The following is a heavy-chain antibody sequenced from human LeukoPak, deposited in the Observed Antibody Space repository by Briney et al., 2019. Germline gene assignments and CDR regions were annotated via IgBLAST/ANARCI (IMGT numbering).Heavy chain of an antibody. D-gene: IGHD5-24*01. Sequence: GGSLRLSCAASGFPFSSYWMSWVRQAPGKGLEWVANIKQDGREKYNVDSVKGRFTISRDNAKNSLYLQVNSLRAEDTAVYHCARLKNYAFDIWGQGTMVTVSS. CDR1: GFPFSSYW. V-gene: IGHV3-7*01. J-gene: IGHJ3*02. CDR3: ARLKNYAFDI. CDR2: IKQDGREK.